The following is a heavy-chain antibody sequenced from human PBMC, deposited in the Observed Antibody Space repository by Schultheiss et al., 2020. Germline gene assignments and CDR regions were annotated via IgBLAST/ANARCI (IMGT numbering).Heavy chain of an antibody. CDR1: GYTFTGYY. CDR3: AREGVGVVGGDSSGQYAFDM. J-gene: IGHJ3*02. V-gene: IGHV1-2*02. Sequence: ASVKVSCKASGYTFTGYYMHWVRQAPGQGLEWMGWINPNSGGRNYAQKFQGRVTMTRDTSISTAYMELSRLRSDDTAVYYCAREGVGVVGGDSSGQYAFDMWGQGTMVTVSS. D-gene: IGHD3-22*01. CDR2: INPNSGGR.